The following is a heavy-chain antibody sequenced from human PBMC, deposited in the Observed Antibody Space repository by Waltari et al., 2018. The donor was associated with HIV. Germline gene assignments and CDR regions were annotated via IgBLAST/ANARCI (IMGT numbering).Heavy chain of an antibody. CDR2: ISYDGSNK. J-gene: IGHJ6*02. D-gene: IGHD4-17*01. Sequence: VQPGRSLRLSCAASGFTFSSYGMHWVRQALGKGLAWVAVISYDGSNKYYADSVKGRFTISRDNSKNTLYLQMNSLRAEDTAVYYCAKPDCHDYGDYGGHFYYGMDVWGQGTTVTVSS. CDR1: GFTFSSYG. V-gene: IGHV3-30*18. CDR3: AKPDCHDYGDYGGHFYYGMDV.